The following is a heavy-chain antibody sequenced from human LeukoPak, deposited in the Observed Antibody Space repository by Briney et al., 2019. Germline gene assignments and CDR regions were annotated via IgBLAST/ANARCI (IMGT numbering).Heavy chain of an antibody. J-gene: IGHJ5*02. D-gene: IGHD5-12*01. CDR2: IYYSGST. CDR1: GGSISSSSYY. Sequence: PSQTLSLTCTVSGGSISSSSYYWGWIRQPPGKGLEWIGSIYYSGSTYYNPSLKSRVTISVDTSKNQFSLKLSSVTAADTAVYYCARGISGYDYWFDPWGQGTLVTVSS. V-gene: IGHV4-39*01. CDR3: ARGISGYDYWFDP.